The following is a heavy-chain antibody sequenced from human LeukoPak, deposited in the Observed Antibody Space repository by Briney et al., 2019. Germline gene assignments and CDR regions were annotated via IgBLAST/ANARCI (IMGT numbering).Heavy chain of an antibody. V-gene: IGHV1-2*02. CDR2: INPNSGGT. Sequence: ASVKVSCKASVYTFTGYYMHWVRQAPGQGLEWMGWINPNSGGTNYAQKFQGRVTMTRDTSISTAYMELSRLRSDDTAVYYCAREAETSVVTPFDYWGQGTLVTVSS. J-gene: IGHJ4*02. CDR3: AREAETSVVTPFDY. CDR1: VYTFTGYY. D-gene: IGHD4-23*01.